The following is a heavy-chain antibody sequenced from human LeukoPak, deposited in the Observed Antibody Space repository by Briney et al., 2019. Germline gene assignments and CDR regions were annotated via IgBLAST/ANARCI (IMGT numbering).Heavy chain of an antibody. CDR3: TTPVFLGKSPYGLDV. J-gene: IGHJ6*02. V-gene: IGHV3-15*01. CDR1: GFTLSNAW. D-gene: IGHD3-3*01. CDR2: IKTITDGGTT. Sequence: GGSLRLSCVASGFTLSNAWMSWVRQAPGKGLEWVGRIKTITDGGTTDYAAPVTGRFTISRDDSKNTLFLQMNTLKTEDTAVYYCTTPVFLGKSPYGLDVWGQGTTVTVSS.